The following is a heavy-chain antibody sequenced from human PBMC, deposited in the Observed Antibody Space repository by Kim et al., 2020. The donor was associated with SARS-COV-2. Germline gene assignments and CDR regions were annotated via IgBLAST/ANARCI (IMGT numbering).Heavy chain of an antibody. D-gene: IGHD4-4*01. J-gene: IGHJ4*02. CDR3: RAYTDLEY. Sequence: GGSLRLSCAGSGFTFSNFAMSWVRQAPGKGLEWVSSISASGGNAYHADSVKGRFTISRDNSKNTLYLQMNSLRVEDTALYYCRAYTDLEYWGQGTLVTVSS. CDR1: GFTFSNFA. CDR2: ISASGGNA. V-gene: IGHV3-23*01.